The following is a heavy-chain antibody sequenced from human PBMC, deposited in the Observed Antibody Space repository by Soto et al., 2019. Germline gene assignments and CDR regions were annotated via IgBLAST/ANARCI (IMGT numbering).Heavy chain of an antibody. Sequence: GGSLRLSCSASGFTFSSYAMHWVRQAPGKGLEYVSSISTNGGSTHYADSVKGRFTISRDNSKNTQYLQMSSLRADDTAVYYCVKGEYYYDSSGYYPFDYWGQGTLVTSP. CDR3: VKGEYYYDSSGYYPFDY. CDR2: ISTNGGST. D-gene: IGHD3-22*01. CDR1: GFTFSSYA. V-gene: IGHV3-64D*06. J-gene: IGHJ4*02.